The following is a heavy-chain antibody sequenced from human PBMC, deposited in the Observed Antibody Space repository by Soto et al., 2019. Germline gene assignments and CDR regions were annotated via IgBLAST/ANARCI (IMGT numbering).Heavy chain of an antibody. J-gene: IGHJ4*02. V-gene: IGHV4-34*01. CDR3: ARGPYYDFWSGSGLDY. D-gene: IGHD3-3*01. CDR1: GGSFSGYY. Sequence: SETLSLTCAVYGGSFSGYYWSWIRQPPGKGLEWIGEINHSGSTNYNPSLKSRVTISVDTSKNQFSLKLSSVTAADTVVYYCARGPYYDFWSGSGLDYWGQGTLVTVSS. CDR2: INHSGST.